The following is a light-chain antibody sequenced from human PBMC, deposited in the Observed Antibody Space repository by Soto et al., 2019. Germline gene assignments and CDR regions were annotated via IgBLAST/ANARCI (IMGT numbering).Light chain of an antibody. CDR1: QSVSSSY. Sequence: EIGLTHSPGTLSLSPGEIATLSCRASQSVSSSYLAWYQQKPGQAPRLLIYGASSRATGIPDRFSGSGSGTDFTLTISRLEPEDFAVYYCQQYGSSPRTFGQGTKVDIK. V-gene: IGKV3-20*01. CDR2: GAS. J-gene: IGKJ1*01. CDR3: QQYGSSPRT.